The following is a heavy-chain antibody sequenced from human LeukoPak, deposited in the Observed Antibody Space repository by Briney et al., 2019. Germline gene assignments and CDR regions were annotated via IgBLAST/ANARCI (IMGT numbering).Heavy chain of an antibody. CDR2: IYYSGST. D-gene: IGHD3-10*01. J-gene: IGHJ4*02. V-gene: IGHV4-39*01. CDR3: ASYYGSGSYPSYYFDY. CDR1: GGSISSSSYY. Sequence: SETLSLTCTVSGGSISSSSYYWGWIRQPPGKGLEWNGSIYYSGSTYYNPSLKSRVTISVDTSKNQFSLKLSSVTAADTAVYYCASYYGSGSYPSYYFDYWGQGTLVTVSS.